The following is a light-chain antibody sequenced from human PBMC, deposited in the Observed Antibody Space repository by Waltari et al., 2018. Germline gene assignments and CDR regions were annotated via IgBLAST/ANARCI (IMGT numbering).Light chain of an antibody. Sequence: QSVLTQPASVSGSPGQSITISCTGTSSDIGRYNYVSWFQQRPGKAPKLMIYDVTKRPSGLSNRFSGSKSGNTASLTISGLQTEDEADYYCSSFTSSSSWVFGGGTRLTVL. J-gene: IGLJ3*02. CDR3: SSFTSSSSWV. V-gene: IGLV2-14*03. CDR1: SSDIGRYNY. CDR2: DVT.